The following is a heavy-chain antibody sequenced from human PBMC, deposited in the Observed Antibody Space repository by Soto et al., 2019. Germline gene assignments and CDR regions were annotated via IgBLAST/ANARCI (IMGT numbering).Heavy chain of an antibody. J-gene: IGHJ5*02. Sequence: PSETLSLTCTVSCGSISSYYWSWIRQPAGKGLEWIGRIYTSGSTNYNPSLKSRVTMSVDTSKNQFSLKLSSVTAADTAVYYCARDRGYNSRDNWFDPWGQGTLVTVSS. V-gene: IGHV4-4*07. CDR3: ARDRGYNSRDNWFDP. D-gene: IGHD5-12*01. CDR1: CGSISSYY. CDR2: IYTSGST.